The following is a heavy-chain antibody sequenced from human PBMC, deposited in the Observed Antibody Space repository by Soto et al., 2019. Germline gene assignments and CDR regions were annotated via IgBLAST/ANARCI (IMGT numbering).Heavy chain of an antibody. CDR3: ARDAAVPPAVQALNYYYGMDV. Sequence: ASVKVSCKASGYTFSSYGISWARQAPGQGLEWMAWISVYNGNTKYAQKAQGRVIMTTDTSTSTAYMELRSLRSDDTAMYYCARDAAVPPAVQALNYYYGMDVWGQGTTVTVSS. CDR1: GYTFSSYG. V-gene: IGHV1-18*01. D-gene: IGHD2-2*01. J-gene: IGHJ6*02. CDR2: ISVYNGNT.